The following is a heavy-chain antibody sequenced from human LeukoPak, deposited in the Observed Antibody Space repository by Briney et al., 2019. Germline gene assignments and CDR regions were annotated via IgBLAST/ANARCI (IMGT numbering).Heavy chain of an antibody. CDR1: GYSFKDYW. V-gene: IGHV5-51*01. CDR2: IFPHDSDT. Sequence: GESLKISCKGSGYSFKDYWIGWVRQMPGKGPEWMGIIFPHDSDTKYSPSFQGQVTISVDKSISTAYVQWSSLEASDTAIYYCARYGIKGCSSTNCFTSYFYCGMDVWGQGATVTVSS. CDR3: ARYGIKGCSSTNCFTSYFYCGMDV. J-gene: IGHJ6*02. D-gene: IGHD2-2*02.